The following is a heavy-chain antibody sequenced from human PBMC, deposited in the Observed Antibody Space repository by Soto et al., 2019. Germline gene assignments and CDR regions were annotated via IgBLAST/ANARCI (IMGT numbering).Heavy chain of an antibody. V-gene: IGHV5-51*01. CDR3: ASHSSSWYDAFDI. CDR1: GYSFTSYW. Sequence: PGESLKISCKGSGYSFTSYWIGWVRQMPGKGLEWMGIIYPGDSDTRYSPSFQGQDTISADKSISTAYLQWSSLKASDTAMYYCASHSSSWYDAFDIWGQGTMVTVSS. D-gene: IGHD6-13*01. CDR2: IYPGDSDT. J-gene: IGHJ3*02.